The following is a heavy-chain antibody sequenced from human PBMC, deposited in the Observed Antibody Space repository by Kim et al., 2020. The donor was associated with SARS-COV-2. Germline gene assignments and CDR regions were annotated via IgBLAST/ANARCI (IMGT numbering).Heavy chain of an antibody. CDR2: ISYDGSNK. D-gene: IGHD3-3*02. J-gene: IGHJ2*01. V-gene: IGHV3-30*03. Sequence: GGSLRLSCAASGFTFSSYGMHWVRQAPGKGLEWVAVISYDGSNKYYADSVRGRFTISRDNSKNTLYLQMNSLRGEDTAVYYCARQHLEAYFDVWGRGTLVTVSS. CDR1: GFTFSSYG. CDR3: ARQHLEAYFDV.